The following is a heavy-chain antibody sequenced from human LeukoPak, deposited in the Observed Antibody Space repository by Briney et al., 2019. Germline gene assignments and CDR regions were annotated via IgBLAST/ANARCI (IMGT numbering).Heavy chain of an antibody. D-gene: IGHD6-13*01. CDR1: GGTFSSYA. CDR3: ATYSSSWSSAVY. V-gene: IGHV1-69*05. CDR2: IIPIFGTA. J-gene: IGHJ4*02. Sequence: SVKVSCKASGGTFSSYAISWVRQAPGQGLEWMGGIIPIFGTANYAQKFQGRVTITTDESTSTAYMELSSLRSEDTAVYYCATYSSSWSSAVYWGQGTLVTVSS.